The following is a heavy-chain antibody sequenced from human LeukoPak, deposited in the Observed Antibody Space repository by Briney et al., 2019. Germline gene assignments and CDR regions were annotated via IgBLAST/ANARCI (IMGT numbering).Heavy chain of an antibody. V-gene: IGHV3-21*01. CDR3: ARPRGWERRWYFDL. CDR2: ISSSGTYI. D-gene: IGHD1-26*01. Sequence: PGGSLRLSCAASGFTFSNYGMNWVRQAPGKGLEWVSSISSSGTYIYYADSMKSRFTISRDNAKNSLYLQMDSLRAEDTAVYYCARPRGWERRWYFDLWGRGTLVTVSS. CDR1: GFTFSNYG. J-gene: IGHJ2*01.